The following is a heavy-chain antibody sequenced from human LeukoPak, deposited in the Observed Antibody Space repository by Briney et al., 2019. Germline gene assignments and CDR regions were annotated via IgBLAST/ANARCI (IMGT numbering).Heavy chain of an antibody. J-gene: IGHJ4*01. V-gene: IGHV3-7*01. CDR1: GFTFSRYW. CDR3: GKLLRFAKIKDL. CDR2: INQDESEK. Sequence: GGSLSLSCAASGFTFSRYWMNWVRQAPGKGLEWVASINQDESEKFYVDSVKGRFTISRDNAKNSLFLQMNSLSSEDRAFYYCGKLLRFAKIKDLWEHGALVNVSS. D-gene: IGHD5-24*01.